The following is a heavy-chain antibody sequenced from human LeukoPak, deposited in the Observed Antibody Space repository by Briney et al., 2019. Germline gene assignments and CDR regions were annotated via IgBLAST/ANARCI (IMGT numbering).Heavy chain of an antibody. CDR2: ISSSSSTI. Sequence: QPGRSLRLSCAASGFTFSNYGINWVRQAPGKGLEWVSYISSSSSTIYYADSVKGRFTISRDNAKNSLYLQMNSLRAEDTAVYYCAQDYTGDPPYFHSWGQGTLVTVSS. J-gene: IGHJ4*02. D-gene: IGHD2-8*02. CDR1: GFTFSNYG. CDR3: AQDYTGDPPYFHS. V-gene: IGHV3-48*01.